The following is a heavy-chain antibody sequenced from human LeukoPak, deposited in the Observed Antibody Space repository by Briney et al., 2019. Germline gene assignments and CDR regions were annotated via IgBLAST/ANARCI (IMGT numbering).Heavy chain of an antibody. V-gene: IGHV3-23*01. Sequence: PGGSLRLSCAASGFTFSSYAMSWVRQAPGKGLEWVSAISGSGGSTYYADSVKGRLTISKDNSKNTLYLQMNSLRAEDTAVYYCAKALRGLPPLFDYWGQGTLVTVSS. CDR1: GFTFSSYA. CDR3: AKALRGLPPLFDY. J-gene: IGHJ4*02. CDR2: ISGSGGST. D-gene: IGHD5-18*01.